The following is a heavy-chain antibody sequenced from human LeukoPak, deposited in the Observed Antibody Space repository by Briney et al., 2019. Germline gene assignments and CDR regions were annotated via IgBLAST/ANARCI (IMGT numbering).Heavy chain of an antibody. CDR1: GYTFTSFG. CDR3: AMGASGYYYGMDV. CDR2: ISAYNGNT. Sequence: ASVKVSCKASGYTFTSFGISWVRQAPGQGLEWMGWISAYNGNTNYAQNLQGRVSMTTDTSTSTAYMELSSLRSDDTAVYYCAMGASGYYYGMDVWGQGTKVTVSS. V-gene: IGHV1-18*01. D-gene: IGHD3-10*01. J-gene: IGHJ6*02.